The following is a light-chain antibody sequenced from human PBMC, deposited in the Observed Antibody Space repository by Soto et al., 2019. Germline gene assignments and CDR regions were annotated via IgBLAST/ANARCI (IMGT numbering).Light chain of an antibody. V-gene: IGLV2-14*01. J-gene: IGLJ3*02. CDR2: EVS. Sequence: QSALTQSASVSGSPGQSITISCTGTNSDIGGYNYVSWYQQHPGKAPKLMIYEVSNRPSGVSNRFSGSKSGNTASLTISGLQAEDEADYYCSSYTGSSTLVFGGGTQLTVL. CDR3: SSYTGSSTLV. CDR1: NSDIGGYNY.